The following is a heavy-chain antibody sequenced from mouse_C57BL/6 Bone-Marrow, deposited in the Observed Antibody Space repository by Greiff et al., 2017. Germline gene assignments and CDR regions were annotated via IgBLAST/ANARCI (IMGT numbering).Heavy chain of an antibody. CDR2: INSDGGST. V-gene: IGHV5-2*01. Sequence: EVMLVESGGGLVQPGESLKLSCESNEYEFPSHDMSWVRKTPEKRLELVAAINSDGGSTYYPDTMERRFIISRDNTKTTLYLQMSSLRSEDTALYYCARQSTVSTTGAMDYWGQGTSVTVSS. CDR1: EYEFPSHD. CDR3: ARQSTVSTTGAMDY. J-gene: IGHJ4*01. D-gene: IGHD2-4*01.